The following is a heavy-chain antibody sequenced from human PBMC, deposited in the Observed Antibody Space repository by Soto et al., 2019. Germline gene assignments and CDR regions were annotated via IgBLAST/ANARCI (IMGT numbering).Heavy chain of an antibody. CDR1: GYIFTTYA. J-gene: IGHJ4*02. CDR2: INAGKGNT. D-gene: IGHD2-8*02. Sequence: ASVKVSCKASGYIFTTYALHWVRQAPGQRLEWMGWINAGKGNTKYSQKFQDRVTITRDTSASVAYMELSSLASEDTAGYYCARTGVSPVVWDYWGKGTLVTVSS. V-gene: IGHV1-3*01. CDR3: ARTGVSPVVWDY.